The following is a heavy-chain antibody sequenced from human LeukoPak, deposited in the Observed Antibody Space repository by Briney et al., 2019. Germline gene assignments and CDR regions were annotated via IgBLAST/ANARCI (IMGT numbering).Heavy chain of an antibody. CDR1: GFTFSDHY. J-gene: IGHJ4*02. CDR2: ITDSGSRR. CDR3: ASKSHSDGGLEC. Sequence: GGSLRLSCAASGFTFSDHYMDWVRQAPGKGLEWVSSITDSGSRRYYARSVKGRFTISRDNSKNTLYLHMNSLRVEDTAIYFCASKSHSDGGLECWGQGTLVTVSS. D-gene: IGHD1-26*01. V-gene: IGHV3-11*01.